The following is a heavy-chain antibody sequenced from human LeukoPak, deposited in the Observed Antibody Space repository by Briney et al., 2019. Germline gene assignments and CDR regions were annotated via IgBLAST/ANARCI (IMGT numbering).Heavy chain of an antibody. CDR2: ISAYNGNT. J-gene: IGHJ4*02. V-gene: IGHV1-18*01. CDR3: ARASYCSGGSCYSDY. CDR1: GYTFPNYG. Sequence: GASVTVSCKASSDKPSGYTFPNYGISWVRQAPGQGLAWMGWISAYNGNTIYAQKVKGRVTMTTDTSTSTAYMELRSLKSDDTAVYYCARASYCSGGSCYSDYWGQGTLVTVSS. D-gene: IGHD2-15*01.